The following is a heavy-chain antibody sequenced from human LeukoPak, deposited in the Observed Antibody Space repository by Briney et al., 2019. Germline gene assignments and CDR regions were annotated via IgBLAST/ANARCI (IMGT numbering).Heavy chain of an antibody. D-gene: IGHD2-2*01. CDR2: FYYSGST. V-gene: IGHV4-59*08. CDR3: ARVIGYCSSTSCFGYFDY. J-gene: IGHJ4*02. CDR1: GGSISSYY. Sequence: SETLSLTCTVSGGSISSYYWSWIRQPPGKGLEWVGYFYYSGSTNYNPSLKSRVTTSVDTSKNQLSLKLSAVPAADTAVYYCARVIGYCSSTSCFGYFDYWGQGTLVTVSS.